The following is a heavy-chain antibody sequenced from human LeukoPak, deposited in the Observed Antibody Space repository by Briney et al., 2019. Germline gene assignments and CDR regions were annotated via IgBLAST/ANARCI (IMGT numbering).Heavy chain of an antibody. Sequence: GGSLRLSCAASGFTFSSYSMNWVRQAPGKGLEWVSYISSSSSTIYYADSVKGRFTISRDNAKNSLYLQMNSLRAEDTAVYYCARARRRVVAADNDYWGQGTLVTVSS. CDR1: GFTFSSYS. CDR3: ARARRRVVAADNDY. J-gene: IGHJ4*02. D-gene: IGHD2-15*01. V-gene: IGHV3-48*04. CDR2: ISSSSSTI.